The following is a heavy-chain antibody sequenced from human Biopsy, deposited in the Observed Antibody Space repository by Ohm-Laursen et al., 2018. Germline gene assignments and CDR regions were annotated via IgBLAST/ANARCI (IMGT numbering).Heavy chain of an antibody. CDR2: IYYDGIT. CDR3: ARVAGGYAYYYGMDV. D-gene: IGHD5-12*01. Sequence: SQTLSLTWAVSGYSVTNDYYWGWIRQPPGKGLEWIGNIYYDGITYYNPSLKSRVAMSVDTSKNQFSLRLTSVTAVDTAVYYCARVAGGYAYYYGMDVWGQGTTVIVSS. CDR1: GYSVTNDYY. V-gene: IGHV4-38-2*01. J-gene: IGHJ6*02.